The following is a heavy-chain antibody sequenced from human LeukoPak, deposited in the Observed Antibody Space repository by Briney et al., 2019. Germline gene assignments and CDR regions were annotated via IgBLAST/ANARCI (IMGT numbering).Heavy chain of an antibody. V-gene: IGHV1-2*02. CDR3: ARGRGQYESSDYYYEGDAFDI. D-gene: IGHD3-22*01. Sequence: GASVTVSCKASGFTFTGYYMEWVRQAPGQGLEWMGWINPNSGGTNYAQKFQGRVTVTRDTSINTAYMELSRLRSDDTAVYYCARGRGQYESSDYYYEGDAFDIWGQGTMVTVSS. CDR2: INPNSGGT. J-gene: IGHJ3*02. CDR1: GFTFTGYY.